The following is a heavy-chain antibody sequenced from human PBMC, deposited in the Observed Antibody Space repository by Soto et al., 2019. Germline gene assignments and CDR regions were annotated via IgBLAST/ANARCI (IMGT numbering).Heavy chain of an antibody. D-gene: IGHD6-13*01. J-gene: IGHJ4*02. CDR3: ARDLVIAAAGPRKKKGDY. CDR2: ISAYNGNT. V-gene: IGHV1-18*01. CDR1: GHTFTSYG. Sequence: ASVKVSCKASGHTFTSYGISWVRQAPGQGLEWMGWISAYNGNTNYAQKLQGRVTMTTDTSTSTAYMELRSLRSDDTAVYYCARDLVIAAAGPRKKKGDYWGQGTLVTVSS.